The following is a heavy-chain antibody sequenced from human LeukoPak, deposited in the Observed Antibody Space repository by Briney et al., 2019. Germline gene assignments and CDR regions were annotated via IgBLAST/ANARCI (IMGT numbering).Heavy chain of an antibody. D-gene: IGHD3-3*01. CDR2: IFYSGST. CDR1: GGSVSDYY. J-gene: IGHJ4*02. CDR3: ARGGSGYDRFDY. Sequence: SETLSLTCTVSGGSVSDYYWGWIRQPPGKGLEFIGYIFYSGSTNYNPSLKSRVTISVDTSKKQFSLKLSSVPAADTAVYFCARGGSGYDRFDYWGQGTLVTVSS. V-gene: IGHV4-59*02.